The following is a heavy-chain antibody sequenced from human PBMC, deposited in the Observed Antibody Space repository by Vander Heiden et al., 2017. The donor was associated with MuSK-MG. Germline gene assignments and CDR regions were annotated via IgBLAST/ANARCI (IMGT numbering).Heavy chain of an antibody. D-gene: IGHD6-19*01. V-gene: IGHV3-11*06. CDR2: ISSSGSHT. CDR3: ARGRYSSGP. J-gene: IGHJ5*02. Sequence: QVQLAESGGDLVKPGGSLRPSCTASGFPFRPYYMTLIPPAPGKGLGWVSYISSSGSHTIYADSVKGRFTISRDNAENSLYLQMNSLTAEDTAVYYCARGRYSSGPWGQGTLVTVSS. CDR1: GFPFRPYY.